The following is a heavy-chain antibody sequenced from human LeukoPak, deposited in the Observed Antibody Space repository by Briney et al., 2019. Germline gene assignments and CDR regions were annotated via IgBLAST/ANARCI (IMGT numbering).Heavy chain of an antibody. J-gene: IGHJ6*04. CDR1: GGSVSSGSYY. CDR3: ARDCSSTSCYLRLYGMDV. V-gene: IGHV4-61*01. D-gene: IGHD2-2*01. Sequence: SETLSLTCTVPGGSVSSGSYYWSWIRQPPGKGLEWIGYIYYSGSTNYNPSLKSRVTISVDTSKNQFSLKLSSVTAADTAVYYCARDCSSTSCYLRLYGMDVWGKGTTVTVSS. CDR2: IYYSGST.